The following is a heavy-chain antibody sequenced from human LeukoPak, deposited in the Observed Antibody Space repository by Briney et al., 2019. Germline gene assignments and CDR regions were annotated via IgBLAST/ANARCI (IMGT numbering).Heavy chain of an antibody. CDR1: GFTFSSYS. Sequence: GGSLRLSCAASGFTFSSYSMNWVRQAPGKGLEWVSYISSSSSYIYYADSVKGRFTISRDNAKNLLYLQMNSLRAEDTAVYYCARTPGSSGGDYWGQGTLVTVSS. CDR3: ARTPGSSGGDY. J-gene: IGHJ4*02. D-gene: IGHD2-15*01. V-gene: IGHV3-21*05. CDR2: ISSSSSYI.